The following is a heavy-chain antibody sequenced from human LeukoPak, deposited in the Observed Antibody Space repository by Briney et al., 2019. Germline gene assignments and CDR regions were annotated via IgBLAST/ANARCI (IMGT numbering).Heavy chain of an antibody. D-gene: IGHD2-21*02. Sequence: SETLSLSCTVSGGSISSYCWSWIRQPPGKGLEWIGYIYYSRSTNYNPSLKSRVTISVDTSKNQFSLKLSSVTAADTAVYYCARSRDRYYFDYWGQGTLVTVSS. J-gene: IGHJ4*02. CDR1: GGSISSYC. CDR2: IYYSRST. CDR3: ARSRDRYYFDY. V-gene: IGHV4-59*01.